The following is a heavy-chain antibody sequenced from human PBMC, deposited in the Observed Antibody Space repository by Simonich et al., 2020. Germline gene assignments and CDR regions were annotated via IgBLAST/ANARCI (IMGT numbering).Heavy chain of an antibody. CDR3: ARGGLADRRIVYYYYMDV. V-gene: IGHV1-69*09. D-gene: IGHD2-15*01. J-gene: IGHJ6*03. CDR2: LIPIQDIT. CDR1: GGTFSSYA. Sequence: QVQLVQSGAEVKKPGSSVKVSCKASGGTFSSYAISWVRPSPGQELEWIGGLIPIQDITHDAQKVQGRVTITADKSTSTAYMELSSLRSEDTAVYYCARGGLADRRIVYYYYMDVWGKGTTVTVSS.